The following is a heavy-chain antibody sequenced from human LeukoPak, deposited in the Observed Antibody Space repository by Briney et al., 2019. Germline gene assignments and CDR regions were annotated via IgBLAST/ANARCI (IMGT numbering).Heavy chain of an antibody. D-gene: IGHD2-15*01. CDR2: INPDSGGT. Sequence: GASVKVSCKASGYTFTGYYMHWVRQAPGQGLEWMGWINPDSGGTNYAQKFQGRVTMTRDMSISTAYMELSRLRSDDTAVYYCATHCGGGSCFFHKFDYWGQGTLVTVSS. V-gene: IGHV1-2*02. J-gene: IGHJ4*02. CDR1: GYTFTGYY. CDR3: ATHCGGGSCFFHKFDY.